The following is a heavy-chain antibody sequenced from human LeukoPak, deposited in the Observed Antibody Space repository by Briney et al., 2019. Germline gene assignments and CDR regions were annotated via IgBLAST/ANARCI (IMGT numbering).Heavy chain of an antibody. CDR2: INHSGST. J-gene: IGHJ4*02. CDR1: GGSFSGYY. D-gene: IGHD2-21*01. Sequence: SETLSLTCAVYGGSFSGYYWSWIRQPPGKGLEWIGEINHSGSTNYNPSLKSRVTISLDTSKDQISLKLSSVTAADTAVYYCARHRFASPLDSWGQGTLVTVSS. V-gene: IGHV4-34*01. CDR3: ARHRFASPLDS.